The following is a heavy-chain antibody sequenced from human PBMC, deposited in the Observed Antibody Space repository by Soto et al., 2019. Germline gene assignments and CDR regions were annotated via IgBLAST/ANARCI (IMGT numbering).Heavy chain of an antibody. CDR1: GYTFTSYY. CDR2: INPSGGRT. J-gene: IGHJ4*02. V-gene: IGHV1-46*01. Sequence: GASVKVSCKASGYTFTSYYMDWVRPAPGQGLEWMGIINPSGGRTRYAQKFQGRVTMTTDTSTSTVYMELSSLRSEDTAVYYCARRRDRDFDYWGQGTLVTVSS. CDR3: ARRRDRDFDY.